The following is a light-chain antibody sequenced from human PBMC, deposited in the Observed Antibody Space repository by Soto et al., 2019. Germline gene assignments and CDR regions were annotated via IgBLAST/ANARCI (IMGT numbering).Light chain of an antibody. CDR1: QGISDY. Sequence: DIQLTQSPSFLSASVGDRVTITCRASQGISDYLAWYQQKPGNAPKLLIYGASTLQSEVPSRFSGSGSGTEFSLTISSLQPEDFATYCCQQLKTYPLTFGGGTRVEIK. CDR3: QQLKTYPLT. V-gene: IGKV1-9*01. CDR2: GAS. J-gene: IGKJ4*01.